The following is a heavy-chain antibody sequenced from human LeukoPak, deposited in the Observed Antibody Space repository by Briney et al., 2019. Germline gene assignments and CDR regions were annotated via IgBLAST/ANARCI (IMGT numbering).Heavy chain of an antibody. J-gene: IGHJ4*02. Sequence: PSETLSLTCAVYGGSFSGYYWSWIHQPPGKGPEWIGEINHSGSTNYNPSLKSRVTISVDTSKNQFSLKLSSVTAADTAVYYCASRPSYYYDSSGYYNYDYWGQGTLVTVSS. CDR3: ASRPSYYYDSSGYYNYDY. CDR1: GGSFSGYY. D-gene: IGHD3-22*01. CDR2: INHSGST. V-gene: IGHV4-34*01.